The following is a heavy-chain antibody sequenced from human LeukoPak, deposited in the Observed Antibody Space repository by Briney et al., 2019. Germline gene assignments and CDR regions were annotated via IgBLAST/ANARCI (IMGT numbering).Heavy chain of an antibody. Sequence: GASVKVPCKASGYTFTGYYIHWVRQAPGQGLEWVGWINPNSGGTKFAQKFQGRVTMTRDTSITTAYMELSGLGSDDTAVYYCGSWDYGSGSYSPYYWGQGTLVTVSS. CDR2: INPNSGGT. V-gene: IGHV1-2*02. J-gene: IGHJ4*02. CDR3: GSWDYGSGSYSPYY. D-gene: IGHD3-10*01. CDR1: GYTFTGYY.